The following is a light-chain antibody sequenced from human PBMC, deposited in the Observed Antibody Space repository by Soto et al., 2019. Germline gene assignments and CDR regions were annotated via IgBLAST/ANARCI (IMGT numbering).Light chain of an antibody. J-gene: IGKJ5*01. CDR1: QSLLYNNTYNY. CDR2: FGS. V-gene: IGKV2-28*01. CDR3: MQALQSLT. Sequence: EIVMTQSPLTLPVTPGEPASISCRSSQSLLYNNTYNYLDWYVQKPGQSPKLLIYFGSNRAPGVPDRLSGSGSGTDFTLKINRVEAEDVGTYYCMQALQSLTFGQGTRLEIQ.